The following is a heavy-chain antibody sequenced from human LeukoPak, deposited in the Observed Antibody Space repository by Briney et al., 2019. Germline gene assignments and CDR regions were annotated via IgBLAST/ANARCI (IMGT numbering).Heavy chain of an antibody. V-gene: IGHV4-4*07. D-gene: IGHD3-10*01. CDR2: IYTSGST. J-gene: IGHJ5*02. CDR1: GGSISSYY. Sequence: PSETLSLTCTVSGGSISSYYWSWIRQPAGKGLEWIGRIYTSGSTNYNPSLKSRVTMSVDTSKNQFSLKLSSVTAADTAVYYCARERVWFGRRSNFDPWGQGTLVTVPS. CDR3: ARERVWFGRRSNFDP.